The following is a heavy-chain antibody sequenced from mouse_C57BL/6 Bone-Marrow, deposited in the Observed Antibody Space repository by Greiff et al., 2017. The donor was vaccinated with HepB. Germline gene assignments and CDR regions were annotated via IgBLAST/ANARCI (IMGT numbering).Heavy chain of an antibody. V-gene: IGHV5-12*01. D-gene: IGHD2-3*01. CDR1: GFTFSDYY. CDR3: ARLRLLDAMDY. J-gene: IGHJ4*01. CDR2: ISNGGGST. Sequence: DVMLVESGGGLVQPGGSLKLSCAASGFTFSDYYMYWVRQTPEKRLEWVAYISNGGGSTYYPDTVKGRFTISRDNAKNTLYLQMSRLKSEDTAMYYCARLRLLDAMDYWGQGTSVTVSS.